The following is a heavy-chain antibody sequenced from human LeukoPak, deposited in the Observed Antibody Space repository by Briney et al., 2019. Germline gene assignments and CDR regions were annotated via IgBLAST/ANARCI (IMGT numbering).Heavy chain of an antibody. D-gene: IGHD6-19*01. Sequence: PGGSLRLSCAASGFTFSSYAMSWVRQAPGKGLEWVSAISGSGGSTYYADSVKGRFTISRDNSKNTLYLQMNSLRAEDTAVYYCAKDVAATSAGVYNWFDPWGQGTLVTVSS. CDR3: AKDVAATSAGVYNWFDP. CDR1: GFTFSSYA. V-gene: IGHV3-23*01. J-gene: IGHJ5*02. CDR2: ISGSGGST.